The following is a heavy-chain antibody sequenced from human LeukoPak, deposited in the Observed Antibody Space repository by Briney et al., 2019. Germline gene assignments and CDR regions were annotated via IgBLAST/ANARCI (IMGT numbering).Heavy chain of an antibody. CDR3: ARGGGLTTVTTGGLDY. D-gene: IGHD4-17*01. J-gene: IGHJ4*02. CDR2: ISYDGSNK. V-gene: IGHV3-30*04. CDR1: GFTFSSYA. Sequence: PGGSLRLSCAASGFTFSSYAMHWVRQAPGKGLEWVAVISYDGSNKYYADSVKGRFTISRDNSKNTPYLQMNSLRAEDTAVYYCARGGGLTTVTTGGLDYWGQGTLVTVSS.